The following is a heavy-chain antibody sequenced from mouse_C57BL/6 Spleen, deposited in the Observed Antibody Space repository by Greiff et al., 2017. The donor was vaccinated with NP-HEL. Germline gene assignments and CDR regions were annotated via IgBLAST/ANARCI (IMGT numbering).Heavy chain of an antibody. J-gene: IGHJ2*01. CDR1: GYTFTSYW. Sequence: QVQLQQPGAELVRPGSSVKLSCKASGYTFTSYWMHWVKQRPIQGLEWIGNIDPSDSETHYNQKFKDKATLTVDKSSSTSYMQLSSLTSEDSAVYYCAAYYGYDEYYFDYWGQGTTLTVSS. CDR3: AAYYGYDEYYFDY. V-gene: IGHV1-52*01. D-gene: IGHD2-9*01. CDR2: IDPSDSET.